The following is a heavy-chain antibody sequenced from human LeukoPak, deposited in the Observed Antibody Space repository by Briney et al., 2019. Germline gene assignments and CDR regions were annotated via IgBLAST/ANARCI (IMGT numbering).Heavy chain of an antibody. D-gene: IGHD6-13*01. CDR2: IYYSGST. J-gene: IGHJ4*02. Sequence: SETLSLTCTVSGGSISSYYWSWIRQPPGKGLEWIGYIYYSGSTNYNPSLKSRVTISVDTSKNQFSLKLSSVTAADTAVYYCASGIAAAGRFGYWGQGTLVTVSS. CDR1: GGSISSYY. V-gene: IGHV4-59*08. CDR3: ASGIAAAGRFGY.